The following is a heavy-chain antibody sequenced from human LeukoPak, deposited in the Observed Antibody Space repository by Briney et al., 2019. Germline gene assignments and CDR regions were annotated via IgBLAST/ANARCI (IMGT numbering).Heavy chain of an antibody. CDR1: GGTFSNDG. J-gene: IGHJ4*02. CDR3: ARGAATISGFDY. CDR2: IIPILTTP. Sequence: SVKVSCKASGGTFSNDGISWVRQAPGQGLEWMGGIIPILTTPKYAQKFQGRVTISADESTSTAYMELSSLRAEDTAVYYCARGAATISGFDYWGQGTLVTVSS. D-gene: IGHD5-24*01. V-gene: IGHV1-69*13.